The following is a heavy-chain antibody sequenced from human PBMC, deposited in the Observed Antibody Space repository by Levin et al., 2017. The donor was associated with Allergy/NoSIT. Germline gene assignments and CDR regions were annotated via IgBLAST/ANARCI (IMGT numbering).Heavy chain of an antibody. J-gene: IGHJ6*02. Sequence: GASVKVSCKASGYTFTGYYMHWVRQAPGQGLEWMGWINPNSGGTNYAQKFQGRVTMTRDTSISTAYMELSRLRSDDTAVYYCARENVGATLYYYYYYGMDVWGQGTTVTVSS. V-gene: IGHV1-2*02. D-gene: IGHD1-26*01. CDR2: INPNSGGT. CDR3: ARENVGATLYYYYYYGMDV. CDR1: GYTFTGYY.